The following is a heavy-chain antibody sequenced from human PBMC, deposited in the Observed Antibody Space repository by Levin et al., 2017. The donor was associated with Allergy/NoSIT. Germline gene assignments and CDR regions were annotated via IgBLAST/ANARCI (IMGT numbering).Heavy chain of an antibody. CDR2: ISSSSSYI. V-gene: IGHV3-21*01. CDR3: ARGAFGRFLESDY. CDR1: GFTFSSYS. J-gene: IGHJ4*02. Sequence: GGSLRLSCAASGFTFSSYSMNWVRQAPGKGLEWVSSISSSSSYIYYADSVKGRFTISRDNAKNSLYLQMNSLRAEDTAVYYCARGAFGRFLESDYWGQGTLVTVSS. D-gene: IGHD3-3*01.